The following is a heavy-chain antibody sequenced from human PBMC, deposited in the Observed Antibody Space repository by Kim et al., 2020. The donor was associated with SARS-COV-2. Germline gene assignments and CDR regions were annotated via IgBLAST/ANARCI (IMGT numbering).Heavy chain of an antibody. J-gene: IGHJ4*02. CDR1: GFTVSSNY. CDR2: IYSGGST. Sequence: GGSLRLSCAASGFTVSSNYMSWVRQAPGKGLEWVSVIYSGGSTYYADSVKGRFTISRDNSKNTLYLQMNSLRAEDTAVYYCARDEGEQWLGVFDYWGQGTLVTVSS. D-gene: IGHD6-19*01. CDR3: ARDEGEQWLGVFDY. V-gene: IGHV3-53*01.